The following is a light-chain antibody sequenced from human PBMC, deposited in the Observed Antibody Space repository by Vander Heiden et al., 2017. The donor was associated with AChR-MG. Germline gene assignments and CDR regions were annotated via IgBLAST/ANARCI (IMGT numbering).Light chain of an antibody. CDR3: QQYGSSPKT. J-gene: IGKJ1*01. V-gene: IGKV3-20*01. CDR2: GAS. CDR1: QSVSSSY. Sequence: VLNQSPGALSLSPGEGATLSCRARQSVSSSYLAWYQQKPGQAPRLLIYGASSRATGIPDRFSGSGSGTDFTLTISRLEPEDFAVYYCQQYGSSPKTFGQGTKVEIK.